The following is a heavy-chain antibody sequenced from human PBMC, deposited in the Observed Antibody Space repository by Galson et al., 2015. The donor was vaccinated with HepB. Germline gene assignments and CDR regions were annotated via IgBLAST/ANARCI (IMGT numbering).Heavy chain of an antibody. CDR2: ITGKGDST. CDR1: GFAFDSHA. V-gene: IGHV3-23*01. Sequence: SLRLSSAASGFAFDSHAMSWVRQAPGRGLEWISGITGKGDSTFYADSVKGRFTVSKDNSNNMLYLQMNSLRAEDAGLYFCAKGYGLFDSWGQGILVTVSS. D-gene: IGHD5-18*01. J-gene: IGHJ5*01. CDR3: AKGYGLFDS.